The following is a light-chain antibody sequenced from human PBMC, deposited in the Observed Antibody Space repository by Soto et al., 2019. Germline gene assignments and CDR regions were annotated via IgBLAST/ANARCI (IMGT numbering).Light chain of an antibody. CDR3: QQYAGSLYT. CDR1: QSINIK. V-gene: IGKV3-20*01. J-gene: IGKJ2*01. Sequence: EIVLTQSPGTLSLSPGEGATLSCRASQSINIKLAWYQKKSGQAPRLLIYDASTRAYGIPDRFSGGGSGTDFSRTISRLEPEDFAVYYCQQYAGSLYTFAQGTKLDIK. CDR2: DAS.